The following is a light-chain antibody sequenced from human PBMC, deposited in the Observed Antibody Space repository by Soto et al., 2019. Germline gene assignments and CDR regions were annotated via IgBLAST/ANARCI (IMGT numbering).Light chain of an antibody. CDR3: QQYANSPKT. V-gene: IGKV3-20*01. CDR1: QSVGADY. J-gene: IGKJ1*01. CDR2: DAS. Sequence: DIVLTQSPDTLSLSPGERATLSCRASQSVGADYLAWYQQEPGQAPRLLIYDASKRATGIPDRFSGSGSGRDFTLTISRLEPEDFAVYYCQQYANSPKTFGQGTKVEIK.